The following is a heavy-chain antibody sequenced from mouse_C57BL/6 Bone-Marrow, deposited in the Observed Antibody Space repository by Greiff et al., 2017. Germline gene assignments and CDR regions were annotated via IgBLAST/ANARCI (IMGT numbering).Heavy chain of an antibody. CDR1: GYAFTNYL. V-gene: IGHV1-54*01. Sequence: QVQLQQSGAELVRPGTSVKVSCKASGYAFTNYLIEWVKQRPGQGLEWIGVINPGSGGTNYNEKFKGKATLTADKSSSTAYMQLSSLTSEDSAVYVCARCGNYLDAMDYWGQGTSVTVSS. J-gene: IGHJ4*01. CDR2: INPGSGGT. D-gene: IGHD2-1*01. CDR3: ARCGNYLDAMDY.